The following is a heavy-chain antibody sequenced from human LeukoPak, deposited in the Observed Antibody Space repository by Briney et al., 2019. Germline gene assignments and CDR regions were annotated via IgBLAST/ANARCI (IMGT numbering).Heavy chain of an antibody. CDR2: IYYSGST. Sequence: PSETLSLTCTVSGGSISSSSYYWGWIRQPPGKGLEVIGSIYYSGSTYYNPSLKRRVTISLDTSKNQFSLKLSSVTAADTAVYYCAREAKLLYAFDLWGQGTMVTVSS. CDR1: GGSISSSSYY. J-gene: IGHJ3*01. CDR3: AREAKLLYAFDL. D-gene: IGHD3-10*01. V-gene: IGHV4-39*07.